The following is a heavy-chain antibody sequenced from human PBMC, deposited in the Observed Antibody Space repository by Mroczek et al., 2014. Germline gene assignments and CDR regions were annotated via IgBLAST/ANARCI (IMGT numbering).Heavy chain of an antibody. Sequence: QVQLVESGGGVVQPGRSLRLSCAASGFTFSSYGMHWVRQAPGKGLEWVAVISYDGSNKYYADSVKGRFTISRDNSKNTLYLQMNSLRAEDTAVYYCAKDGASGYDWYFDLWGRGTLVTVSS. V-gene: IGHV3-30*18. CDR2: ISYDGSNK. J-gene: IGHJ2*01. D-gene: IGHD3-22*01. CDR3: AKDGASGYDWYFDL. CDR1: GFTFSSYG.